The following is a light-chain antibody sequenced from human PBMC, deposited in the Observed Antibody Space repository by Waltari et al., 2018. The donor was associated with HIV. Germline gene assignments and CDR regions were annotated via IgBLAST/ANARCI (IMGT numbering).Light chain of an antibody. V-gene: IGLV1-40*01. CDR3: QSYDSSLSGVV. Sequence: QSVLTQPPSVSGAPGQRVTISCTGSSSNIGAGYYVHWYQQLPGTAPKLLIYGNSNRPAGVPDRVSGSKSGTSASLAITGLQAEDEADYYCQSYDSSLSGVVFGGGTKLTVL. CDR1: SSNIGAGYY. CDR2: GNS. J-gene: IGLJ2*01.